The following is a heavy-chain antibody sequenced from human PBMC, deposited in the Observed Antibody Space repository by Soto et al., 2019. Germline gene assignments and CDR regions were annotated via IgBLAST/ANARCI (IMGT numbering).Heavy chain of an antibody. Sequence: SGAPLVNRTQTLTLTCTSSGFSLSTSGMCVSWIRQPPGKALEWLALIDWDDDKYYSTSLKTRLTISKDTSKNQVVLTMTNMDPVDTATYYCARTIAVGPAFDIWGQGTMVTVSS. CDR1: GFSLSTSGMC. CDR2: IDWDDDK. CDR3: ARTIAVGPAFDI. J-gene: IGHJ3*02. D-gene: IGHD6-13*01. V-gene: IGHV2-70*01.